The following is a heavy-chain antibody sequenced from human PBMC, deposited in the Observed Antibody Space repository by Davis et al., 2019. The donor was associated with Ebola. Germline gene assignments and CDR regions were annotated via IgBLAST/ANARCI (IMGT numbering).Heavy chain of an antibody. CDR2: ISGSGNTT. D-gene: IGHD2-8*02. Sequence: PGGSLRLSCAASRFTFSTYAMNWVRQAPGKGLEWVSLISGSGNTTYYADSVKGRFTISRDNSKNTLYLQMNSLRTEDTAVYYCAKDLSTVLVVYAMDYWGQGTLVTVSS. CDR3: AKDLSTVLVVYAMDY. V-gene: IGHV3-23*01. CDR1: RFTFSTYA. J-gene: IGHJ4*02.